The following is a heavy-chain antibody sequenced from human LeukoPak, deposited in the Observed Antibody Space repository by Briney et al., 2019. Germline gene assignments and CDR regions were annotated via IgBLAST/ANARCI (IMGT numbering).Heavy chain of an antibody. Sequence: GESLKISCKGSGYSFTNYWIGWVRQMPGKGLEWMGIIFPGDSDTRYSPSFQDQVTISADKSISTAYLQWNSLKASDTAIYYCAKLYSGRIDYWGQGILVSVS. V-gene: IGHV5-51*01. CDR2: IFPGDSDT. D-gene: IGHD1-26*01. J-gene: IGHJ4*02. CDR1: GYSFTNYW. CDR3: AKLYSGRIDY.